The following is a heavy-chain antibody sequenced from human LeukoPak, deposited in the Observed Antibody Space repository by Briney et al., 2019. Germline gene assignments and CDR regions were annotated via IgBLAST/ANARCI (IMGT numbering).Heavy chain of an antibody. J-gene: IGHJ3*02. D-gene: IGHD3-3*01. CDR2: IYHSGST. CDR3: ARGAWIFWRAFDI. Sequence: KPSETLSLTCAVSGYSISSGYYWGWIRQPPGKGLEWIGSIYHSGSTNYNPSLKSRVTISVDTSKNQFSLKLSSVTAADTAVYYCARGAWIFWRAFDIWGQGTMVTVSS. V-gene: IGHV4-38-2*01. CDR1: GYSISSGYY.